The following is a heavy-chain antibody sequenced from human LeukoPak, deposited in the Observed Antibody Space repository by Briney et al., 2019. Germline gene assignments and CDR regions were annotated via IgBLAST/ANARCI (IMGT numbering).Heavy chain of an antibody. CDR3: ARDGAPYGMDV. CDR2: IYNSGST. D-gene: IGHD3-16*01. CDR1: GGSISSYY. V-gene: IGHV4-59*01. Sequence: PSETLSLTCTVSGGSISSYYWSWIRQPPGKGLEWIGYIYNSGSTNYNPSLKSRVTISVDTSKNQFSLKLSSVTAADTAVYYCARDGAPYGMDVWGQGTTVTVSS. J-gene: IGHJ6*02.